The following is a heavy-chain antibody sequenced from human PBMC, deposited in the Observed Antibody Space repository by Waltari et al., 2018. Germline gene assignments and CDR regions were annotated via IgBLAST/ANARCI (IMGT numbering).Heavy chain of an antibody. CDR2: ISNGGETI. V-gene: IGHV3-48*03. D-gene: IGHD2-21*01. J-gene: IGHJ5*02. Sequence: LVESGGGXIXPGGSXRLXCVGPGVTLRDSXMNWVRQAPGKGLEWIAYISNGGETIQYXDSVRGRFTIXRDDANHSVYLLMNSLSXDDTGTYYXASVKXSDTWFLVGFDXWGQGTXVTVSS. CDR1: GVTLRDSX. CDR3: ASVKXSDTWFLVGFDX.